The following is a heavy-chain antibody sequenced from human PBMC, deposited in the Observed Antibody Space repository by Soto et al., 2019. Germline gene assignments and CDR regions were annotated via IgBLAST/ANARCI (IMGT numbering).Heavy chain of an antibody. D-gene: IGHD6-13*01. J-gene: IGHJ5*02. V-gene: IGHV3-21*01. CDR2: ISSSSSYI. CDR3: ARDVRQQLPNWFDP. Sequence: GGSLRLSCAASGFTFSSYSMNWVRQAPGKGLEWVSSISSSSSYIYYADSVKGRFTISRDNAKNSLYLQMNSLRAEDTAVYYCARDVRQQLPNWFDPWGQGPLVTVS. CDR1: GFTFSSYS.